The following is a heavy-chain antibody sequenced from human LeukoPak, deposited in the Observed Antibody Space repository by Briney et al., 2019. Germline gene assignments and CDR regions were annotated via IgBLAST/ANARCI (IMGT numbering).Heavy chain of an antibody. CDR2: INPNSGGT. J-gene: IGHJ6*03. CDR1: GYTFTGYY. D-gene: IGHD4-11*01. CDR3: ARDRITVTTGYYYYYMDV. Sequence: GASVKVSCKASGYTFTGYYMHWVRQAPGQGLEWMGWINPNSGGTNYAQKFQGRVTMTRDTSVSTAYMELSRLRSDDTAVYYCARDRITVTTGYYYYYMDVWGKGTTVTVSS. V-gene: IGHV1-2*02.